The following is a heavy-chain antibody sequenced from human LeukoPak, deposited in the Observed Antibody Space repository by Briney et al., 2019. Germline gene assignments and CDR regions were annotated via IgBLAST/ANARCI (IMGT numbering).Heavy chain of an antibody. CDR1: GGSISSGSYY. CDR2: IYTSRST. D-gene: IGHD5-12*01. CDR3: ARVRKWQLDY. Sequence: SQTLSLTCTVSGGSISSGSYYWSWIRQPAGKGLEWIGRIYTSRSTNYSPSLKSRVTISVDTSKNQFSLKLSSVTAADTAVYYRARVRKWQLDYWGQGTLVTVSS. V-gene: IGHV4-61*02. J-gene: IGHJ4*02.